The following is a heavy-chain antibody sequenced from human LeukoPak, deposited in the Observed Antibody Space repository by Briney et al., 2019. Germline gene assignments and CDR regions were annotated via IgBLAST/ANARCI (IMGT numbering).Heavy chain of an antibody. J-gene: IGHJ4*02. CDR2: ISAYNGNT. D-gene: IGHD2-21*02. CDR3: ARGRVTAIFDY. V-gene: IGHV1-18*01. Sequence: ASVKVSCKASGYTFTSYGISWVRQAPGQGLEWMGWISAYNGNTSYAQKFQGRVTMTRDMSTSTVYMELSSLRSEDTAVYYCARGRVTAIFDYWGQGTLVTVSS. CDR1: GYTFTSYG.